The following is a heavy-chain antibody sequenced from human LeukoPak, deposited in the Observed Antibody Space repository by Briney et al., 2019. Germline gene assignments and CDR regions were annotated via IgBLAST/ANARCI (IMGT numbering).Heavy chain of an antibody. CDR2: VSPNSGGT. Sequence: ASVKVSCTASGYTFTVYYMRWGRHAPGQGLGWRGWVSPNSGGTNYAQKFQGRVTKTRDTSISTAYMEVRRLRSDDTAVYYCARARAPYGSGSYHNVLGDYYYYYYGMDVWGQRTTLTVSS. CDR3: ARARAPYGSGSYHNVLGDYYYYYYGMDV. CDR1: GYTFTVYY. V-gene: IGHV1-2*02. D-gene: IGHD3-10*01. J-gene: IGHJ6*02.